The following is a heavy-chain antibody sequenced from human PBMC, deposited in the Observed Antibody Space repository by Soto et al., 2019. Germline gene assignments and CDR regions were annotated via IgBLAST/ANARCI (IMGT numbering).Heavy chain of an antibody. CDR2: IYYSGST. V-gene: IGHV4-59*01. D-gene: IGHD6-19*01. J-gene: IGHJ5*02. CDR1: GGSISSYY. Sequence: PSETLSLTCTVSGGSISSYYWSWIRQPPGKGLEWIGYIYYSGSTNYNPSLKSRVTISVDTSKNQFSLKLSSVTAADTAVYYRAKGGWLVPTGFDPWGQGTLVTVSS. CDR3: AKGGWLVPTGFDP.